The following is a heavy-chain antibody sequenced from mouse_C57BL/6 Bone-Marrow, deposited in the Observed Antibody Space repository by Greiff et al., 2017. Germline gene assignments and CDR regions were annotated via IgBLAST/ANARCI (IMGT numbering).Heavy chain of an antibody. Sequence: QVHVKQSGAELARPGASVKLSCKASGYTFTSYGISWVKQRTGQGLEWIGEIYPRSGNTYYNEKFKGKATLTADKSSSTAYMELRSLTSEDSAVYFCARAQNYHEDWGQGTTLTVSS. J-gene: IGHJ2*01. V-gene: IGHV1-81*01. CDR1: GYTFTSYG. CDR2: IYPRSGNT. CDR3: ARAQNYHED.